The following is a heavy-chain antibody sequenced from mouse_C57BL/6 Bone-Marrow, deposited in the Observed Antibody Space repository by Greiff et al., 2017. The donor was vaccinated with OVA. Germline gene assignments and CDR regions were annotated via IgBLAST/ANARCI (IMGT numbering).Heavy chain of an antibody. CDR2: IHPNSGST. V-gene: IGHV1-64*01. Sequence: QVQLQQPGAELVKPGASVKMSCKASGYTFTSYWITWVKQRPGQGLEWIGMIHPNSGSTNYNEKFKSKATLTVDKSSSTAYMQLSSLTSEDSAVYYCARYYYGSSSWFAYWGQGTLVTVSA. CDR3: ARYYYGSSSWFAY. J-gene: IGHJ3*01. D-gene: IGHD1-1*01. CDR1: GYTFTSYW.